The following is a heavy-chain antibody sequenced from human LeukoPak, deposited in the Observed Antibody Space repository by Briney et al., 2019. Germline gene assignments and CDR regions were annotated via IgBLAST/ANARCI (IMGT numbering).Heavy chain of an antibody. V-gene: IGHV3-53*01. J-gene: IGHJ4*02. CDR2: IYSGGGT. Sequence: GGSLRLSCAASGFTVSSNYMSWVRQAPGKGLEWVSVIYSGGGTDYADSAKGRFTISRDSSKNTLYLQMNSLRAEDTAVYYCARVDSGRHYSDYWGQGTLVTVSS. D-gene: IGHD1-26*01. CDR3: ARVDSGRHYSDY. CDR1: GFTVSSNY.